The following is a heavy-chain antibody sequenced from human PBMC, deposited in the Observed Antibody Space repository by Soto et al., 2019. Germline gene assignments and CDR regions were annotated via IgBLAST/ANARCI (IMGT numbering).Heavy chain of an antibody. CDR2: INGDGAGT. Sequence: EVPILESGGGLVQPGGSLRLSCAASGFTFSTYGLTWVRQAPGKGLEWVPLINGDGAGTYYADSVKGRFTISRDNSKNTLYLQMNSLRAEDTAVYYCAARNFEYWGQGTLVTVSS. CDR1: GFTFSTYG. V-gene: IGHV3-23*01. J-gene: IGHJ4*02. CDR3: AARNFEY.